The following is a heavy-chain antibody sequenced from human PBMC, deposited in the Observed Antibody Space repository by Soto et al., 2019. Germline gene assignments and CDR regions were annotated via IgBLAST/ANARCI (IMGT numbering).Heavy chain of an antibody. CDR3: AKLYWNPRYFDY. J-gene: IGHJ4*02. V-gene: IGHV3-23*01. CDR2: ITDSGGST. Sequence: GGSLRLSCAASGFPFTNVAMTWVRQAPGKGLEWVSTITDSGGSTDYADSVKGRFTISRDNSKSTLYLQMNNLRADDTAVYYCAKLYWNPRYFDYWGQGARVTVSS. D-gene: IGHD1-1*01. CDR1: GFPFTNVA.